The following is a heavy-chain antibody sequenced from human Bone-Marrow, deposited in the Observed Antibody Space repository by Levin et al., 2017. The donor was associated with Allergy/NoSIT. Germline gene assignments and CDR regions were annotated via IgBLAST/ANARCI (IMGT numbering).Heavy chain of an antibody. Sequence: GGSLRLSCAASGFKFSDRGMHWVRQAPGKGLEWISSISSDSSDLYYADSVKGRFTISRDNAKNSLNLQVSSLRAEDTAVYHCVRGIIGDVRVAHKEAFDIWGQGTMVTVSS. CDR1: GFKFSDRG. V-gene: IGHV3-21*01. CDR2: ISSDSSDL. D-gene: IGHD2/OR15-2a*01. CDR3: VRGIIGDVRVAHKEAFDI. J-gene: IGHJ3*02.